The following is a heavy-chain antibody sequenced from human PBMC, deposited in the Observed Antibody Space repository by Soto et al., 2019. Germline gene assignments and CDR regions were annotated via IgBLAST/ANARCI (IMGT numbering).Heavy chain of an antibody. CDR1: GGTFSSYT. D-gene: IGHD3-10*01. Sequence: SVQVSCKASGGTFSSYTISWVRQAPGRGLEWMGGIIPRSGTSNYAQKFQGRVTITADESTSTAYMELSSLRSEDTAVYYCARGTMVRGVMYRYYYGMDVWGQGTTVTVSS. J-gene: IGHJ6*02. CDR3: ARGTMVRGVMYRYYYGMDV. V-gene: IGHV1-69*13. CDR2: IIPRSGTS.